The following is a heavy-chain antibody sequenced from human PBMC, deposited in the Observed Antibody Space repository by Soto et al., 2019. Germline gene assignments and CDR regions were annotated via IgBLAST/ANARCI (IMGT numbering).Heavy chain of an antibody. D-gene: IGHD3-16*02. CDR3: AKDIGGGINPDAFDI. Sequence: GGSLRLSCAAAGFTCDDYTMHWVRQAPGKGLEWVSLISWDGGSTYYADSVKGRFTISRDNSKNSLYLQMNSLRTEDTALYYCAKDIGGGINPDAFDIWGQRTIVTVSS. CDR1: GFTCDDYT. J-gene: IGHJ3*02. V-gene: IGHV3-43*01. CDR2: ISWDGGST.